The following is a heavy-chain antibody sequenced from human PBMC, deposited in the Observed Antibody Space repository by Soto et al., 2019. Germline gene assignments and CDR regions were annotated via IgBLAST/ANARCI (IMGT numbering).Heavy chain of an antibody. Sequence: PGGSLRLSCAASGFTFSSYWMSWVRQAPGKGLEWVANIKQDGSEKYYVDSVKGRFTISRDNAKNSLYLQMNSLRAEDTAVYYCARVYRVVLRFLEWLLNWFDPWGQGTLVTVSS. D-gene: IGHD3-3*01. CDR3: ARVYRVVLRFLEWLLNWFDP. CDR2: IKQDGSEK. CDR1: GFTFSSYW. J-gene: IGHJ5*02. V-gene: IGHV3-7*01.